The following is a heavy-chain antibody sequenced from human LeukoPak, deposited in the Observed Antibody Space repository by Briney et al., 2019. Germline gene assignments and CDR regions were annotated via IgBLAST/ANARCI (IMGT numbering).Heavy chain of an antibody. CDR3: ARPLVRYDSSGYYYY. V-gene: IGHV4-34*01. Sequence: SETLSLTCAVYGGSFSGYYWSWIRQPPGKGLEWIGEINHSGSTNYNPSLKSRVTISVDTSKNQFSLKLSSVTAADTAVYYCARPLVRYDSSGYYYYWGQGTLVTVSS. CDR2: INHSGST. D-gene: IGHD3-22*01. J-gene: IGHJ4*02. CDR1: GGSFSGYY.